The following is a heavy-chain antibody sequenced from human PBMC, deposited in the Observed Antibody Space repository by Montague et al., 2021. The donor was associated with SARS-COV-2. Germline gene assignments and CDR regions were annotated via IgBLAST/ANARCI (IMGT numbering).Heavy chain of an antibody. J-gene: IGHJ3*02. CDR2: IYHSGTT. V-gene: IGHV4-38-2*02. Sequence: SETRSLTCTVSGFSIGSGDYWGWIRQPPGKGLEWIGSIYHSGTTXXNPSLQSRLTMSIDTSTNQLSLRLTSVTAADTAVFFCVREKAGGLRNVFDIWGQGTTVTVSS. CDR1: GFSIGSGDY. CDR3: VREKAGGLRNVFDI.